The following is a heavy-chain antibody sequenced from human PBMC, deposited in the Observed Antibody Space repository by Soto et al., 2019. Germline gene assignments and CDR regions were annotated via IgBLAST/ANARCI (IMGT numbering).Heavy chain of an antibody. CDR2: ISGSGGST. CDR1: GFTFSSYA. J-gene: IGHJ4*02. V-gene: IGHV3-23*01. D-gene: IGHD6-13*01. Sequence: GGSLRLSCAASGFTFSSYAMSWVRQAPGKGLEWVSAISGSGGSTYYADSVKGRFTISRDNSKNTLYLQMNSLRAEDTAVYYCAKDPQPAAGIGYYFDYWGQGTLVTVSS. CDR3: AKDPQPAAGIGYYFDY.